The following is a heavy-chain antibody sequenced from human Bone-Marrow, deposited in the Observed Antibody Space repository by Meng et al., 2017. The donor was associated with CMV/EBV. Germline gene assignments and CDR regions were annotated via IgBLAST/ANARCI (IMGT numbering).Heavy chain of an antibody. CDR1: GFTFSDYY. CDR3: ARGYSSSSRFLFNY. CDR2: IYSGGST. Sequence: GGSLRLSCAASGFTFSDYYMSWIRQAPGKGLEWVSVIYSGGSTYYADSVKGRFTISRDNSKNTLYLQMNSLRAEDTAVYYCARGYSSSSRFLFNYWAQGTLVTVSS. D-gene: IGHD6-6*01. V-gene: IGHV3-53*01. J-gene: IGHJ4*02.